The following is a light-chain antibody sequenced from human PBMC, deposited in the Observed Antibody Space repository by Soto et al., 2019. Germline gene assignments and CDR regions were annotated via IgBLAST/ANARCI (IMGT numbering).Light chain of an antibody. CDR3: SSYTSSSTFV. Sequence: QSALTQPASVSGSPGQSITISCTGPSSDVGGYNYASWYQQHPGKAPKLMIYEVSNRPSGVSNRFSGSKSGNTASLTISGLQAEDEADYYCSSYTSSSTFVFGTGTKVTVL. V-gene: IGLV2-14*01. CDR1: SSDVGGYNY. CDR2: EVS. J-gene: IGLJ1*01.